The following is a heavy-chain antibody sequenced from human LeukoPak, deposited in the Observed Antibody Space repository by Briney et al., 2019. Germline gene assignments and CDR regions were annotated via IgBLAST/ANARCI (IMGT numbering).Heavy chain of an antibody. CDR1: GFTFSSYA. V-gene: IGHV3-30*04. J-gene: IGHJ4*02. CDR3: ARDRLRDFDY. Sequence: GGSLRLSCAASGFTFSSYAMHWVRQAPGKGLEWVAVISYDGSNKYYADSVKGRFTISRVNSKNTLYLQMNSLRAEDTAVYYCARDRLRDFDYWGQGTLVTVSS. D-gene: IGHD3-22*01. CDR2: ISYDGSNK.